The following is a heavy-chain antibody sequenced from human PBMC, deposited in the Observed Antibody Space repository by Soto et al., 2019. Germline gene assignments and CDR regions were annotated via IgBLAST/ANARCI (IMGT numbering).Heavy chain of an antibody. J-gene: IGHJ6*02. CDR2: VSFDSKNK. CDR1: GFSFDSYG. V-gene: IGHV3-30*18. CDR3: AKESVEATYSYYGMDV. Sequence: AGGSLRLSCAGSGFSFDSYGMHWFRQAPGKGLEWVATVSFDSKNKYYIDSVEGRFTISRDNSKNMLYLQMNSLRHEDTAVYYCAKESVEATYSYYGMDVWGPGTTVTVSS. D-gene: IGHD4-4*01.